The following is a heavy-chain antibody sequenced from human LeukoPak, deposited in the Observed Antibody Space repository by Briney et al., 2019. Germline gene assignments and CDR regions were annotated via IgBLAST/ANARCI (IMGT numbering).Heavy chain of an antibody. CDR3: AKAMGYYYYYGMDV. D-gene: IGHD2-8*01. Sequence: GGSLRLSCAASGFTFSSHWMSWVRQAPGKGLEWVANIRPDGSAQYYVDSVKGRFTISRDNSKNTLYLQMNSLRAEDTAVYYCAKAMGYYYYYGMDVWGQGTTVTVSS. CDR1: GFTFSSHW. V-gene: IGHV3-7*03. CDR2: IRPDGSAQ. J-gene: IGHJ6*02.